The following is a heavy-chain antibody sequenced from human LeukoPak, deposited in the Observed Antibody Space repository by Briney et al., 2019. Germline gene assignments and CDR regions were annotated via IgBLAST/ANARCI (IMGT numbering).Heavy chain of an antibody. J-gene: IGHJ4*02. CDR1: GFTFSSYA. V-gene: IGHV3-64D*09. D-gene: IGHD1-20*01. CDR2: ISSNGGST. CDR3: VKDYNWNIFHY. Sequence: GGSLRPSCSASGFTFSSYAMHWVRQAPGKGLEYVSAISSNGGSTYYADSVKGRFTISRDNSKSTLYLQMSSLRAEDTAVYYCVKDYNWNIFHYWGQGTLVTVSS.